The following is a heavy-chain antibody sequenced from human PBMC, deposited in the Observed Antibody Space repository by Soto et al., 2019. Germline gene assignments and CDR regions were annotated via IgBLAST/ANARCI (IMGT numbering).Heavy chain of an antibody. CDR2: IYSTGST. V-gene: IGHV4-4*07. D-gene: IGHD6-13*01. Sequence: PSETLSLTCTASSGSFRTYYWSWIRQPAGKGLEWIGRIYSTGSTLYNPSLKSRITMSVDTSKNQFSLRLSSVTAADTAVYYCAGGAAADYFDYWGQGTVVTVSS. CDR3: AGGAAADYFDY. J-gene: IGHJ4*02. CDR1: SGSFRTYY.